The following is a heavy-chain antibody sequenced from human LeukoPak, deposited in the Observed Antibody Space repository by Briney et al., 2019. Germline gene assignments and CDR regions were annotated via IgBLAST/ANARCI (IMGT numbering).Heavy chain of an antibody. CDR3: ARGVITPTEDDAFDI. CDR1: GYTFTGYY. CDR2: INPNSGGT. Sequence: EASVKVSCKASGYTFTGYYMHWVRQAPGQGLEWMDWINPNSGGTNYAQKFQGRVTMTRDTSISTAYLELSRLRSDDTAVYYCARGVITPTEDDAFDIWGQGTMVTVSS. D-gene: IGHD2-21*01. J-gene: IGHJ3*02. V-gene: IGHV1-2*02.